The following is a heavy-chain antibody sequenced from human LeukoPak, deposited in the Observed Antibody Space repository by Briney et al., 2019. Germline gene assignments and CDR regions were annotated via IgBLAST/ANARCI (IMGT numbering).Heavy chain of an antibody. Sequence: GGSLRLSCAASGFTVSSNYMSWVRQAPGKGLEWVSVIYSGGSTYYADSVKGRFTISRDNSKNTLYLQMNSLRAEDTAVYYCASNPYYYDSSGYLYYWGQGTLVTVSS. CDR2: IYSGGST. CDR1: GFTVSSNY. V-gene: IGHV3-53*01. J-gene: IGHJ4*02. D-gene: IGHD3-22*01. CDR3: ASNPYYYDSSGYLYY.